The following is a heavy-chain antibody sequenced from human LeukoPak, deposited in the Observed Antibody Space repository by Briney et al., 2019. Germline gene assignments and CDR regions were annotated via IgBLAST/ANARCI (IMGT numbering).Heavy chain of an antibody. CDR2: IYYSGST. V-gene: IGHV4-39*01. CDR1: GGSISSSSYY. CDR3: AREGLLDVTGTKGEFDY. J-gene: IGHJ4*02. Sequence: PSETLSLTCTVSGGSISSSSYYWGWIRQPPGKGLEWIGSIYYSGSTYYNPSLKSRVTISVDTSKNQFSLKLSSVTAADTAVYYCAREGLLDVTGTKGEFDYWGQGTLVTVSS. D-gene: IGHD1-7*01.